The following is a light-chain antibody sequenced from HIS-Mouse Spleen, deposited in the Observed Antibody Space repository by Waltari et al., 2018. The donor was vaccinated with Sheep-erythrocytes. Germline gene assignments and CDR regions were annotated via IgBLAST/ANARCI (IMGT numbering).Light chain of an antibody. CDR1: QGISSY. V-gene: IGKV1-9*01. CDR3: QQLNSYPST. CDR2: AAS. Sequence: DIQLTQSQSFLSASVGDRVTITCRASQGISSYLAWYQQKPGKAPKLLIYAASTLQSGVPSRFSGSGSGTEFTLTISSLQPEDFATYYCQQLNSYPSTFGPGTKVDIK. J-gene: IGKJ3*01.